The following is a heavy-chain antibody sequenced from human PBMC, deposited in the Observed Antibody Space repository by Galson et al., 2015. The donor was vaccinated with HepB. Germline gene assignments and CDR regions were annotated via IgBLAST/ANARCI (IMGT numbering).Heavy chain of an antibody. V-gene: IGHV5-10-1*01. CDR3: ASRLLLESSSYGMDV. CDR2: IDPSDSYT. D-gene: IGHD2-15*01. CDR1: GYSFTSYW. Sequence: QSGAEVKKPGESLRISCKGSGYSFTSYWISWVRQMPGKGLEWMGRIDPSDSYTNYSPSFQGHVTISADKSISTAYLQWSSLKASDTAMYYCASRLLLESSSYGMDVWGQGTTVTVSS. J-gene: IGHJ6*02.